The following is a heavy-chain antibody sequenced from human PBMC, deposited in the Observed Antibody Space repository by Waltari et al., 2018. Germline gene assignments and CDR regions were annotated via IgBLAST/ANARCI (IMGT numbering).Heavy chain of an antibody. CDR3: ARGSLWSYSY. Sequence: QVQLVQSGAEVKKPGASVKVSCKVSGYTLTELSMHWVRQAPGIGLEWRGGFYPEDGETSYETKFQGRVTITADKSTSPAYMELSSLRSEDTAVYYCARGSLWSYSYWGQGTLVTVSS. V-gene: IGHV1-24*01. D-gene: IGHD3-10*01. J-gene: IGHJ4*02. CDR1: GYTLTELS. CDR2: FYPEDGET.